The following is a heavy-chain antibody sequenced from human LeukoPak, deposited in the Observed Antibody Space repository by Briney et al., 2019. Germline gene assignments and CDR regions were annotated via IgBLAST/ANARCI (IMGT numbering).Heavy chain of an antibody. D-gene: IGHD1-26*01. CDR2: IYHSGST. V-gene: IGHV4-38-2*02. Sequence: SETLSLTCTVSGGSISSGYYWGWIRQPPGKGLEWIGSIYHSGSTYYNPSLESRVTLSVDTSKNQFSLRLSSVTATDTAVYYCARQGSYYRFDYWGQGTLVTVSS. CDR3: ARQGSYYRFDY. CDR1: GGSISSGYY. J-gene: IGHJ4*02.